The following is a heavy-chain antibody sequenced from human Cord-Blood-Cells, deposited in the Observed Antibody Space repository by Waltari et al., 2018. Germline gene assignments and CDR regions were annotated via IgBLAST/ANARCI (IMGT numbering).Heavy chain of an antibody. CDR1: GDSVPSNSAS. CDR3: ARGELGIFGG. D-gene: IGHD7-27*01. Sequence: QVQLQQSGPGLVKPSQPLSLTSAISGDSVPSNSASWNWNRQPPSRGLEWLGRTYCRSKWYNDYAVSLKSRITINPDTSKNQFSLQLNSVTPEDTAVYYCARGELGIFGGWGQGTLVTVSS. V-gene: IGHV6-1*01. J-gene: IGHJ4*02. CDR2: TYCRSKWYN.